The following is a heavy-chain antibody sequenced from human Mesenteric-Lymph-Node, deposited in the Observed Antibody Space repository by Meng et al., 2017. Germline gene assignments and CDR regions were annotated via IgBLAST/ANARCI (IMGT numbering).Heavy chain of an antibody. D-gene: IGHD3-10*01. CDR2: ISSSSSYI. CDR3: SREQGGEESGRYFDY. Sequence: GESLKISCAASGFTFSSYSMNWVRQAPGKGLEWVSSISSSSSYIYYADSVKGRFTISRDNAKNSLYLQMNSLRAEDTAVYYCSREQGGEESGRYFDYWGQGTLVTVSS. V-gene: IGHV3-21*01. J-gene: IGHJ4*02. CDR1: GFTFSSYS.